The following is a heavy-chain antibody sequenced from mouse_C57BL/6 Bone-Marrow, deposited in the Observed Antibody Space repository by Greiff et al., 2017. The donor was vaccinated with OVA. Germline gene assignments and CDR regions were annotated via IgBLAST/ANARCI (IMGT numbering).Heavy chain of an antibody. J-gene: IGHJ4*01. CDR1: GYTFTSSW. CDR2: IYPGSGST. V-gene: IGHV1-55*01. CDR3: ASWRRYYAMDV. Sequence: VQLQQPGAELVKPGASVKMSCKASGYTFTSSWITWVKQRPGQGLEWIGDIYPGSGSTNYNEKFKSKATLTVDTSSSTAYMQLSSLTSEDSAVYDSASWRRYYAMDVWGKGTSVTVSS.